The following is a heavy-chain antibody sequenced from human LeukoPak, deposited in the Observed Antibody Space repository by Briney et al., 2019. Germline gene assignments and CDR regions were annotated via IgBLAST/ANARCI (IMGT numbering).Heavy chain of an antibody. CDR2: IYPGDSDT. V-gene: IGHV5-51*01. D-gene: IGHD1-26*01. CDR1: GYSFTSYW. Sequence: GESLKISCQGSGYSFTSYWIGWVRQVPGKDLEWMGIIYPGDSDTTYSPSFQGQVTISAGKSISTAYLQWSSLKASDTAMYYCARLGSRLVGTTTSFDYWGQGTLVTVSS. CDR3: ARLGSRLVGTTTSFDY. J-gene: IGHJ4*02.